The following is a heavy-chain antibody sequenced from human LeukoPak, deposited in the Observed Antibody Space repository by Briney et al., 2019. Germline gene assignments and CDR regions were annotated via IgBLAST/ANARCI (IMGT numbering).Heavy chain of an antibody. CDR2: IYYSGST. D-gene: IGHD6-19*01. Sequence: SGTLSLTCTVSGGSISSSSYYWGWIRQPPGKGLEWIGSIYYSGSTYYNPSLKSRVTISVDTSKNQFSLKLSSVTAADTAVYYCARQVGRSGWYCGQGTLVTVSS. J-gene: IGHJ4*02. CDR3: ARQVGRSGWY. V-gene: IGHV4-39*01. CDR1: GGSISSSSYY.